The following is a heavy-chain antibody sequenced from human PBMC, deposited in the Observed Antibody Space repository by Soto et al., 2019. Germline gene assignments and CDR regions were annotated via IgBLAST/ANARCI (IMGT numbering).Heavy chain of an antibody. CDR3: ARSNPQWLLDY. CDR1: GYSIRSQYF. CDR2: VSHSGST. V-gene: IGHV4-38-2*01. J-gene: IGHJ4*02. D-gene: IGHD6-19*01. Sequence: SETLSLTCAVSGYSIRSQYFWAWIRQPPGKGLEWIGSVSHSGSTYDNPSLQSRVTMSVDMSKNQFSLKLSSVTAADTAVYFCARSNPQWLLDYWGQGTLVTVSS.